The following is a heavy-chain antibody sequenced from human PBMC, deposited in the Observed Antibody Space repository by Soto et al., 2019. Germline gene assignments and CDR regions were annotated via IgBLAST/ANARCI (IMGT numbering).Heavy chain of an antibody. Sequence: EVLLLESGGGLVQPGGSLRLSCAASGFTFSSYAMSWVRQAPGKGLEWVSAISGSGGSTYYADSVKGRFTISRDNSKNTLYLQMNSLRAEDTAVYYCARVTMVRGVIMTLDYWGQGTLVTVSS. CDR3: ARVTMVRGVIMTLDY. CDR2: ISGSGGST. V-gene: IGHV3-23*01. J-gene: IGHJ4*02. CDR1: GFTFSSYA. D-gene: IGHD3-10*01.